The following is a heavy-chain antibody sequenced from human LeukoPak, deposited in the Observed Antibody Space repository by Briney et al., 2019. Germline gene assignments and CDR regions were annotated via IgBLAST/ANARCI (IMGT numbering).Heavy chain of an antibody. V-gene: IGHV1-69*05. CDR1: GGSFSSYA. J-gene: IGHJ4*02. CDR3: AREAKDSGYDSGIDY. Sequence: SVKVSCKASGGSFSSYAISWVRQAPGQGLEWMGRIIPIFGTANYAQKFQGRVTITTDESTSTAYMELSSLRSEDTAVYYCAREAKDSGYDSGIDYWGQGTLVTVSS. D-gene: IGHD5-12*01. CDR2: IIPIFGTA.